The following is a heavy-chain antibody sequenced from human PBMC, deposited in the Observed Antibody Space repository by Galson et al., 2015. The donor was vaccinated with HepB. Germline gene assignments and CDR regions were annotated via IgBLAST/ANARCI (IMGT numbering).Heavy chain of an antibody. CDR2: IWYDGSQK. Sequence: SLRLSCAASAFSFRSYGMHWVRQAPGKGLEWVAGIWYDGSQKSYGDSVKGRFTISRDNSKNTLYLQMNSLRAEDTAVYYCTRAQVTMILGYFDYWGQGTLVTVSS. J-gene: IGHJ4*02. CDR3: TRAQVTMILGYFDY. V-gene: IGHV3-33*01. D-gene: IGHD3-22*01. CDR1: AFSFRSYG.